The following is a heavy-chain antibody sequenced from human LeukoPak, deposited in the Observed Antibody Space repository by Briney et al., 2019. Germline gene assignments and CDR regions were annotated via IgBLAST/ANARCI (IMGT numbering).Heavy chain of an antibody. J-gene: IGHJ4*02. D-gene: IGHD3-22*01. CDR2: ISAYNGNT. CDR3: ARSSVRYYYDSSGYPY. CDR1: GYTFTSYG. V-gene: IGHV1-18*01. Sequence: GASVKVSCKASGYTFTSYGISWMRQAPGQGLEWMGWISAYNGNTNYAQKLQGRVTMTTDTSTSTAYMELRSLRSDDTAVYYCARSSVRYYYDSSGYPYWGQGTLVTVSS.